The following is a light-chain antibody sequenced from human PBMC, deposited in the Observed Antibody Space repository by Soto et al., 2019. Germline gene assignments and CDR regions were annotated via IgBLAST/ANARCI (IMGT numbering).Light chain of an antibody. CDR1: SSNIGKNF. Sequence: QSVLTQPPSVFGTPGQRVTISCSGSSSNIGKNFVYWYQQVPGTAPKLLIYRNDQRSSGVPDRFAGSKSGTSGSLAISGLRSEDEGDYYCISYTDRQSYLFGTGTKVTVL. V-gene: IGLV1-47*01. CDR2: RND. J-gene: IGLJ1*01. CDR3: ISYTDRQSYL.